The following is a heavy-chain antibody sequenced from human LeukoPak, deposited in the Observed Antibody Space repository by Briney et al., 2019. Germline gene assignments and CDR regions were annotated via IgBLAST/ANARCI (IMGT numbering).Heavy chain of an antibody. CDR3: ATSIVGATPLFDY. CDR1: SDFFSSVTDY. V-gene: IGHV4-39*01. Sequence: PSETLSLTCTVSSDFFSSVTDYWAWIRQPPGKGLEWIGSIYYSGSTYYNPSLKSRVTISVDTSKNQFSLKLSSVTAADTAVYYCATSIVGATPLFDYWGQGTLVTVSS. J-gene: IGHJ4*02. D-gene: IGHD1-26*01. CDR2: IYYSGST.